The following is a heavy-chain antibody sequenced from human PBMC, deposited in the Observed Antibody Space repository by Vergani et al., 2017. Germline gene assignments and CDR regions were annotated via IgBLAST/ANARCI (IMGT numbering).Heavy chain of an antibody. D-gene: IGHD2-8*02. CDR3: AKYWRDSTDGLPDS. J-gene: IGHJ4*02. V-gene: IGHV3-30*02. CDR2: IGKDGINT. CDR1: GFTFINFG. Sequence: QVQLVESAGGVVQPGGSLSLSCSASGFTFINFGMHCIRQAPGKGLEWLSYIGKDGINTRYRDDVKGRFTVSRDNSKDILYLQMDSLRSEDTALYYCAKYWRDSTDGLPDSWGPGTLVIVSS.